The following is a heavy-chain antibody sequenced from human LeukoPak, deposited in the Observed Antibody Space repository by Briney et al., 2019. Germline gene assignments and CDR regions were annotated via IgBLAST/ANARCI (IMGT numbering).Heavy chain of an antibody. V-gene: IGHV3-9*01. D-gene: IGHD4-17*01. J-gene: IGHJ4*02. CDR3: AKDLSTTVTTVFDY. Sequence: GGSLRLSCAASGFTFDDYAMHCVRQAPGKGLEWVSGISWNSGSIAYADSVKGRFTISRDNAKNSLYLQMNSLRAEDTALYYCAKDLSTTVTTVFDYWGQGTLVTVSS. CDR1: GFTFDDYA. CDR2: ISWNSGSI.